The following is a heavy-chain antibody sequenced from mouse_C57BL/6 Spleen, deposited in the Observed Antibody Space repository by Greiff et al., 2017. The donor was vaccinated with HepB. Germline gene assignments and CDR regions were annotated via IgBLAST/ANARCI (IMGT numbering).Heavy chain of an antibody. CDR2: INPNYGTT. CDR1: GYSFTDYN. V-gene: IGHV1-39*01. J-gene: IGHJ2*01. CDR3: ARLDYYGSSYDYFDY. Sequence: EVKLMESGPELVKPGASVKISCKASGYSFTDYNMNWVKQSNGKSLEWIGVINPNYGTTSYNQKFKGKATLTVDQSSSTAYMQLNSLTSEDSAVYYCARLDYYGSSYDYFDYWGQGTTLTVSS. D-gene: IGHD1-1*01.